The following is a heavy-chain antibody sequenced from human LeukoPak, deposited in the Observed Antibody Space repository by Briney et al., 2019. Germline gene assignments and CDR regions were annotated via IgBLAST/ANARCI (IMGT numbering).Heavy chain of an antibody. J-gene: IGHJ6*02. CDR1: GFTFSNAW. Sequence: PGGSLRLSCAASGFTFSNAWMSWVRQAPGKGLEWVGRIKSKTDGGTTDCAAPVKGRFTISRDDSKNTLYLQMNSLKTEDTAVYYCTTRDTDSSGWYAYYYYGMDVWGQGTTVTVSS. D-gene: IGHD6-19*01. CDR2: IKSKTDGGTT. CDR3: TTRDTDSSGWYAYYYYGMDV. V-gene: IGHV3-15*01.